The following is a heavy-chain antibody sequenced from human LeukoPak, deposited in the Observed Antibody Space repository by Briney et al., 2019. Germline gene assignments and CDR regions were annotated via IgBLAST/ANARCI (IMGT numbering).Heavy chain of an antibody. CDR1: GFTFSDYY. CDR2: ISSSGSII. CDR3: ARDSPIVGAKTGGFDY. V-gene: IGHV3-11*01. Sequence: GGSLRLSCAASGFTFSDYYMSWIRQAPGKGLEWISYISSSGSIIYYADSVKGRFTISRDNAKNSLYLQMNSLRAEDTAVYYCARDSPIVGAKTGGFDYWGQGTLVTVSS. J-gene: IGHJ4*02. D-gene: IGHD1-26*01.